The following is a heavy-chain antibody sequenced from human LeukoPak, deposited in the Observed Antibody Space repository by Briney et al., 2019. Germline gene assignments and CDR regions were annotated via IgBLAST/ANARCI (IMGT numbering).Heavy chain of an antibody. Sequence: SETLSLTCTVSGDSISSSSHYRGWIRQPPGKGLEWSGTIYYSGRSYRNPSLKSRITISVDTSKNQFSLRLSSVTAADTAVYYCARLRSDHWHFDLWGRGTLVIVSS. CDR3: ARLRSDHWHFDL. V-gene: IGHV4-39*01. J-gene: IGHJ2*01. CDR1: GDSISSSSHY. CDR2: IYYSGRS. D-gene: IGHD4-17*01.